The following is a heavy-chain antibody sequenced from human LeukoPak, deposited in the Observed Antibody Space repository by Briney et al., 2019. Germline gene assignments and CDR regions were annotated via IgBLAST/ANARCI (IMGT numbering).Heavy chain of an antibody. CDR3: ENMVRGIDY. J-gene: IGHJ4*02. D-gene: IGHD3-10*01. CDR1: GYTFTRYY. Sequence: ASVKVSCKASGYTFTRYYMHWVRQSPGPGLEGMGRINPNSAGTNYSQKVQGRVTITSDTSSSTAYIELSRLRSDDAAVYYCENMVRGIDYWGEGTLVSVSS. V-gene: IGHV1-2*06. CDR2: INPNSAGT.